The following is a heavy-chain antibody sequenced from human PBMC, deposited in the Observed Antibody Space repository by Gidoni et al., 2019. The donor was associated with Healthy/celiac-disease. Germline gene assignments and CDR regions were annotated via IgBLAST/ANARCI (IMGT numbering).Heavy chain of an antibody. CDR3: ARKVENDFWSGYYSY. CDR2: IIPIFGTA. V-gene: IGHV1-69*01. D-gene: IGHD3-3*01. Sequence: ISGVRQAPGPGLEWMGGIIPIFGTANYAQKFQGRVTITADESTSTAYMELSSLRSEDTAVYYCARKVENDFWSGYYSYWGQGTLVTVSS. J-gene: IGHJ4*02.